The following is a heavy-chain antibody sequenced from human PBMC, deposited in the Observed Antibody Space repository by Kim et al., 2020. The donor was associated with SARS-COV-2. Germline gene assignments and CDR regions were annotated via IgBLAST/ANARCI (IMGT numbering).Heavy chain of an antibody. V-gene: IGHV5-10-1*01. J-gene: IGHJ4*02. Sequence: YSPSFHGPVTISAYKSTSTAYLQWSSLRASDTAMYYCARQDSASSGWYDYWGQGTLVTVSS. CDR3: ARQDSASSGWYDY. D-gene: IGHD6-19*01.